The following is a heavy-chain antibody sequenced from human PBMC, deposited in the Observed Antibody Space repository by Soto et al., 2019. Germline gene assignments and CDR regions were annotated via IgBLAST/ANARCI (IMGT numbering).Heavy chain of an antibody. CDR1: GGSFSGYY. CDR2: INHSGST. D-gene: IGHD2-21*01. CDR3: ARAGDPLYYFDY. V-gene: IGHV4-34*01. Sequence: QVQLQQWGAGLLKPSETLSLTCAVYGGSFSGYYWSWIRQPPGKGLEWIGDINHSGSTNYNPSLKSRVTISVDTSKNQFSLKLSAVTAADTAVYYCARAGDPLYYFDYWGHGTLVTVSS. J-gene: IGHJ4*01.